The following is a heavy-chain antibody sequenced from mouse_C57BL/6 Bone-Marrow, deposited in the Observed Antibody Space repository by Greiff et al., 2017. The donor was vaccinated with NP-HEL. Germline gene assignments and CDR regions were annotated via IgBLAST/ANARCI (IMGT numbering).Heavy chain of an antibody. V-gene: IGHV1-50*01. D-gene: IGHD2-2*01. CDR2: IDPSDSYT. J-gene: IGHJ2*01. CDR1: GYTFTSYW. Sequence: VQLQQPGAELVKPGASVKLSCKASGYTFTSYWMQWVKQRPGQGLEWIGEIDPSDSYTNYNQKFKGKATLTVDTSSSTAYMQLSSLTSEDSAVYYCARLVTTRPHFDYWGQGTTLTVSS. CDR3: ARLVTTRPHFDY.